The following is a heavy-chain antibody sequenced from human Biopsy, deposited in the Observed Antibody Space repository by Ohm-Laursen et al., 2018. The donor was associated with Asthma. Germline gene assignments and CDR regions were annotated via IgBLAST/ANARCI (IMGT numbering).Heavy chain of an antibody. Sequence: SLRLSCAASGFTFSDYYISWVRQAPGKGLEWVSYISDDGTYTAYADSVKGRFTISRDNAKNSLFLQVHGLRAEDTAVYFCARRSRESVSSPWYFDLWGRDTLVTVSS. D-gene: IGHD6-6*01. CDR1: GFTFSDYY. CDR2: ISDDGTYT. V-gene: IGHV3-11*06. CDR3: ARRSRESVSSPWYFDL. J-gene: IGHJ2*01.